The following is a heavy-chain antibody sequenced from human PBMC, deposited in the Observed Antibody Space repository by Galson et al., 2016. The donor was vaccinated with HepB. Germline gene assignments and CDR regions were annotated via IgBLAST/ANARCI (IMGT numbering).Heavy chain of an antibody. CDR1: GGSISANW. V-gene: IGHV4-4*02. CDR3: ARHITVSGTRGFDY. J-gene: IGHJ4*02. Sequence: TLSLTCTVSGGSISANWWSWVRRPPAKGLEWIGEIYHTGSTYYNPSLNSRVSISIDESKNQLSLRLTSVTAADTAVYYCARHITVSGTRGFDYWGQGILVTVSS. CDR2: IYHTGST. D-gene: IGHD2-8*01.